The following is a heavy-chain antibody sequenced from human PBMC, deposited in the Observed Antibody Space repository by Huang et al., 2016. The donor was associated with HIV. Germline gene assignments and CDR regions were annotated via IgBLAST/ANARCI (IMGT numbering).Heavy chain of an antibody. J-gene: IGHJ4*02. CDR3: VRESLYFGDFLFDH. Sequence: QVQLVQSGAEVKRPGASLKVSCKTSGFTFTNYGFRWVRQAPGQGLEWLGWVSANSGDSNYEVKCEGRVSMTTDTTSGTAYMELRRLTSDDTATYYCVRESLYFGDFLFDHWGQGTPVTVSA. V-gene: IGHV1-18*04. CDR1: GFTFTNYG. D-gene: IGHD3-10*01. CDR2: VSANSGDS.